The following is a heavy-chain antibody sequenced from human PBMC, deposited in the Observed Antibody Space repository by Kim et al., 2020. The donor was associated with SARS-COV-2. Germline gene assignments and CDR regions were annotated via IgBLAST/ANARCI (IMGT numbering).Heavy chain of an antibody. Sequence: ADSVKCRFSSARDDAKGSLYLQMNSLRAEDTAVYYCARGDAIFNFYYGMDVWGRGTTVTVSS. V-gene: IGHV3-48*03. CDR3: ARGDAIFNFYYGMDV. D-gene: IGHD2-21*01. J-gene: IGHJ6*02.